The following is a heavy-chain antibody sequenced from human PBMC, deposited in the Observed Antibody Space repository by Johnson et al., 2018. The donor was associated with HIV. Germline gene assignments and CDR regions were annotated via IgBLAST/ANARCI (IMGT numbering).Heavy chain of an antibody. CDR1: GFTFSSYG. D-gene: IGHD6-19*01. V-gene: IGHV3-33*06. Sequence: QVQLVESGGGVVQPGRSLRLSCAASGFTFSSYGMHWVRQAPGKGLEWVAVIWYDGSNKYYADSVKGRFTISRDNSKNTLYLQMKSLRAEDTAVYYCAKAGAVAGPGIDAFDIWGQGTMVTVSS. J-gene: IGHJ3*02. CDR2: IWYDGSNK. CDR3: AKAGAVAGPGIDAFDI.